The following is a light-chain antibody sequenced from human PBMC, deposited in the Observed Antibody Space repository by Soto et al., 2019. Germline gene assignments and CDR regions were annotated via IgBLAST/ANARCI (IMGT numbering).Light chain of an antibody. J-gene: IGKJ1*01. CDR2: DAS. V-gene: IGKV3-11*01. Sequence: EIVLTQSPATLSLSPGERATLSCRASQSISSDLAWYQQKPGQAPRLLIYDASNRATGIPARFSGSGSGTDFTLTISSLETEDFAVYYCQQRSKWPRTFGQGPKVDIK. CDR3: QQRSKWPRT. CDR1: QSISSD.